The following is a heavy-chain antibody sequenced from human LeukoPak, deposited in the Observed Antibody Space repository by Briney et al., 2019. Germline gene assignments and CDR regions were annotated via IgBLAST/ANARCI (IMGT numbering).Heavy chain of an antibody. CDR3: AKYCSSTSCPLGAFDI. V-gene: IGHV1-2*02. CDR1: GYTFTGYY. CDR2: INPNSGGT. Sequence: ASVKVSCKASGYTFTGYYMHWVRQAPGQGLEWMGWINPNSGGTNYAQKFQGRVTMTRDTSISTAYMELSRLRSDDTAVYYCAKYCSSTSCPLGAFDIWGQGTMVTVSP. D-gene: IGHD2-2*01. J-gene: IGHJ3*02.